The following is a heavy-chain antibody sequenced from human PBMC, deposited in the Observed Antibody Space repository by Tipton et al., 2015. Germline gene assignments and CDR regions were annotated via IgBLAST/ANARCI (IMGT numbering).Heavy chain of an antibody. CDR2: IKQDGSEK. D-gene: IGHD3-22*01. CDR1: GFTFSSYW. Sequence: SLRLSCAASGFTFSSYWMSWVRQAPGKGLEWVANIKQDGSEKYYVDSVKGRFTISRDNAKNSLYLQMNSLRAEDTAVYYCARDPYYDSSGDSYYGMDVWGQGTTVTVSS. V-gene: IGHV3-7*01. J-gene: IGHJ6*02. CDR3: ARDPYYDSSGDSYYGMDV.